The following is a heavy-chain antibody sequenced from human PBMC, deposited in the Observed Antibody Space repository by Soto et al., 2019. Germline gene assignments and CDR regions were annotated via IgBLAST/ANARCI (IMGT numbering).Heavy chain of an antibody. CDR3: ARVSLPSELIVVVPL. J-gene: IGHJ4*02. D-gene: IGHD2-2*01. Sequence: GGSLRLSCAASGFTFSSYSMNWVRQAPGKGLEWVSSISSSSSYIYYADSVKGRFTISRDNAKNSLYLQMNSLRAEDTAVYYCARVSLPSELIVVVPLWGQGTLVTVSP. CDR2: ISSSSSYI. CDR1: GFTFSSYS. V-gene: IGHV3-21*01.